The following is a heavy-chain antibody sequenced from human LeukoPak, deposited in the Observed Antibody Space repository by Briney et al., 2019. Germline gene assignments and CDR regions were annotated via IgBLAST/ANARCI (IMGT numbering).Heavy chain of an antibody. J-gene: IGHJ4*02. D-gene: IGHD6-19*01. CDR1: GFSLSTSGVG. Sequence: SGPTLVKPTQTLTLTCTFSGFSLSTSGVGVGWIRQPPGKALEWLALIYWDDDKRYSPSLKGRLTITKDTSKNQLVLTMTNMDPVDTATYHCAHRRGNSGWSEGYFDYWGQGILVTVSS. CDR2: IYWDDDK. V-gene: IGHV2-5*02. CDR3: AHRRGNSGWSEGYFDY.